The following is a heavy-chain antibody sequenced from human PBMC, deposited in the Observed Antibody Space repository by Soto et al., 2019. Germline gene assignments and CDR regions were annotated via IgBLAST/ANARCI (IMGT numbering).Heavy chain of an antibody. V-gene: IGHV4-34*01. Sequence: KTSETLSLTCAVYGGSFSGYYWSWIRQPPGKGLEWIGEINHSGSTNYNPSLKSRVTISVDTSKNQFSLKLSSVTAADTAVYYCARFGATNYYYYYYGMDVWGQGTTVTVSS. CDR1: GGSFSGYY. D-gene: IGHD3-10*01. CDR2: INHSGST. J-gene: IGHJ6*02. CDR3: ARFGATNYYYYYYGMDV.